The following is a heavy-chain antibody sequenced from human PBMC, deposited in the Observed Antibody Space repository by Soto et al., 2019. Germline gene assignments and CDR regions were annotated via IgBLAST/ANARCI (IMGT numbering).Heavy chain of an antibody. D-gene: IGHD2-21*02. Sequence: QITLKESGPTLVKPTQTLTLTCTFSGFSLSTNSVGVGWIRQPPGKALDWLALIYWDDDKSYSPSLKSRLTNTKATADHQVVLIMNNMGPADTATYDFAHSVVDRGGDLGYWGQGTLVTVAS. CDR1: GFSLSTNSVG. V-gene: IGHV2-5*02. CDR2: IYWDDDK. J-gene: IGHJ4*02. CDR3: AHSVVDRGGDLGY.